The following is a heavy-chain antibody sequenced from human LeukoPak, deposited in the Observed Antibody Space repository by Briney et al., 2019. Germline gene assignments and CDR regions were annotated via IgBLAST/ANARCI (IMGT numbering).Heavy chain of an antibody. CDR3: ARGLHYYDSRDDAFDI. CDR1: GYTFTSYY. Sequence: GASVKVSCKASGYTFTSYYMHWVRQAPGQGLEWMGIINPSGGSTSYAQKFQGRVTMTRDMSTSTVYMELSSLRSEDTAVYYCARGLHYYDSRDDAFDIWGQGTMVTVSS. CDR2: INPSGGST. D-gene: IGHD3-22*01. V-gene: IGHV1-46*01. J-gene: IGHJ3*02.